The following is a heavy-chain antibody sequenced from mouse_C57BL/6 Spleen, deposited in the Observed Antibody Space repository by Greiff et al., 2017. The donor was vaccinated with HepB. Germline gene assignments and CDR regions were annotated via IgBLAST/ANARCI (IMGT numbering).Heavy chain of an antibody. CDR3: ARGYLYYYAMDY. CDR1: GYTFTSYW. J-gene: IGHJ4*01. Sequence: VQLQQPGAELVKPGASVKLSCKASGYTFTSYWMQWVKQRPGQGLEWIGEIDPSDSYTNYNQKFKGKATLTVDTSSSTAYMQLSSLTSEDSAVYYCARGYLYYYAMDYWGQGTSVTVSS. CDR2: IDPSDSYT. V-gene: IGHV1-50*01. D-gene: IGHD2-2*01.